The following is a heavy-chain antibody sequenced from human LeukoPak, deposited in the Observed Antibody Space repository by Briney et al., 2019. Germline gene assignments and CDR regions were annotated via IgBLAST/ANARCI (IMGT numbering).Heavy chain of an antibody. D-gene: IGHD4-11*01. CDR1: GFTFSSYA. CDR2: ISGSGGST. J-gene: IGHJ6*02. CDR3: ANTLHPRDYYYYYGMDV. Sequence: PGGSLRLSCAASGFTFSSYAMSWVRQAPGKGLEWVSAISGSGGSTYYADSVKGRFTISRDNSKNTLYLQMNSLRAEDTAVYYCANTLHPRDYYYYYGMDVWGQGTTVTVSS. V-gene: IGHV3-23*01.